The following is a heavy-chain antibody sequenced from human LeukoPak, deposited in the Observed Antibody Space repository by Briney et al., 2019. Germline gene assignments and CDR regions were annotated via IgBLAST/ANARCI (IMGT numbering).Heavy chain of an antibody. V-gene: IGHV3-21*01. Sequence: GGSLRLSCRASGFTYSSYNMNWARQAPGKGLEWVASISRNSTYIHYADSVKGRFTISRDNARNSLFLQMNSLRAEDTAIYYCARDEGNYFYYWGQGTLVTVSS. CDR3: ARDEGNYFYY. CDR2: ISRNSTYI. J-gene: IGHJ4*02. CDR1: GFTYSSYN.